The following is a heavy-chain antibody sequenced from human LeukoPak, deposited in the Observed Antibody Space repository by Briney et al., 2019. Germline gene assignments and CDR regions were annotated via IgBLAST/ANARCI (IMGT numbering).Heavy chain of an antibody. J-gene: IGHJ4*02. CDR3: ARGLSCSGNTCYAAHFDS. CDR1: GDTFTTYG. Sequence: EASVKVSCKASGDTFTTYGITWVRQAPGQGLEWMGWINGYNGNTEYTQKFQGRVAMTRDTSTSTAYMELRSLRSDDTAVYYCARGLSCSGNTCYAAHFDSWGQGTLVTVSS. V-gene: IGHV1-18*01. D-gene: IGHD2-15*01. CDR2: INGYNGNT.